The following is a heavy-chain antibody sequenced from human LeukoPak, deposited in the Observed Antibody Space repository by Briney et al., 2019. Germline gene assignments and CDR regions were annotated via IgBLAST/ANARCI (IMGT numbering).Heavy chain of an antibody. CDR2: INPGAGST. D-gene: IGHD1-26*01. J-gene: IGHJ4*02. CDR3: ARDLGSKKCFEY. V-gene: IGHV1-46*01. Sequence: ASVKVSCKASGYTFTSYFIHWVRQTPGQGLEWMGLINPGAGSTTYAQKFQGKVTMTRDTSTSTVYMELSSLRSEDTAVYYCARDLGSKKCFEYWGQGTLVTVSS. CDR1: GYTFTSYF.